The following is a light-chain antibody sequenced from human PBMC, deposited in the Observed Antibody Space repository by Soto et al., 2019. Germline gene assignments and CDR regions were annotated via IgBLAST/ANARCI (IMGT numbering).Light chain of an antibody. V-gene: IGKV3-15*01. CDR1: QSVSSN. CDR3: QQYNSWPPIT. CDR2: DAS. Sequence: EIVMTQSPATLSVSPGERVTISCRASQSVSSNLAWYQQKPGQAPRLLIYDASTRATGFPARFSGSGSGTDFPLTISSLQSEDFAVYYCQQYNSWPPITFGQGTRLDIK. J-gene: IGKJ5*01.